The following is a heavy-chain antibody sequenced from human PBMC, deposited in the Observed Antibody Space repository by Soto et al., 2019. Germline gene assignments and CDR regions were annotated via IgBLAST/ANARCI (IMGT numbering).Heavy chain of an antibody. J-gene: IGHJ4*02. CDR1: GFTVSSNY. D-gene: IGHD5-12*01. Sequence: GGSLRLSCAASGFTVSSNYMSWVRQAPGKGLEWVSVIYSGGSTYYADSVKGRFTISRDNSKNTLYLQMNSLRAEDTAVYYCARTGSGYDYRVYWGQGTLVTVSS. V-gene: IGHV3-66*01. CDR3: ARTGSGYDYRVY. CDR2: IYSGGST.